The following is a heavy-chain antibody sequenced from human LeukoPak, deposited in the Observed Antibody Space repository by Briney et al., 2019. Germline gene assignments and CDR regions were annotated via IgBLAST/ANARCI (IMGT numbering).Heavy chain of an antibody. CDR2: IYYDGSNI. CDR1: EFTFTTYG. CDR3: ATDYGGPYYFDY. D-gene: IGHD4-23*01. J-gene: IGHJ4*02. V-gene: IGHV3-30*02. Sequence: GGSLRLSCAASEFTFTTYGMHWVRQAPGKGLEWVAFIYYDGSNIYYADSVKGRFSISRDNSKNTLYLQMNSLRAEDTAVYYCATDYGGPYYFDYWGQGTLVTVSS.